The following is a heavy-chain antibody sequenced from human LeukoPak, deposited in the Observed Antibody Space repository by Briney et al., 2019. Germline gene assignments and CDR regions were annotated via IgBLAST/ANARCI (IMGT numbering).Heavy chain of an antibody. D-gene: IGHD1-1*01. J-gene: IGHJ4*02. Sequence: GGSLRLSCAGSGSTFSRHWMSWVRQAPGKGLEWVANIKQDGSEKYYVDSVKGRFTISRDNAKNSLYLQLNSLRAEDTAVYYCATLASTDGYWGQGTLVTVSS. V-gene: IGHV3-7*01. CDR3: ATLASTDGY. CDR1: GSTFSRHW. CDR2: IKQDGSEK.